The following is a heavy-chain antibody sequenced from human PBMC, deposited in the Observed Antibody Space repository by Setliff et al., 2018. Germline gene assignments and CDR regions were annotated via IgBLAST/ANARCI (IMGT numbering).Heavy chain of an antibody. Sequence: ASVKVSCKTSGYSFTRYYMHWVRQAPGQGLEWMGIINTGGGSASYAQKFQGRVTMTSDTSTSTVYMEVNSVTSDDTAMYFCARGGMAAAGRKGVFEHWGQGTLVTVS. D-gene: IGHD6-13*01. V-gene: IGHV1-46*01. CDR1: GYSFTRYY. CDR3: ARGGMAAAGRKGVFEH. J-gene: IGHJ4*02. CDR2: INTGGGSA.